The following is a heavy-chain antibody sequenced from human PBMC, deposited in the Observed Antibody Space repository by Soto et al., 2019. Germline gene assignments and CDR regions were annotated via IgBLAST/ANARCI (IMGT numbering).Heavy chain of an antibody. Sequence: GGSLRLSCAASGFTFSDYYMSWIRQAPGKGLEWVSYISSSGSTIYYADSVKGRFTISRDNAKNSLYLQMNSLRAEDTAVYYCAGHSWYWDPDYFDYWGQGTLVTVS. V-gene: IGHV3-11*01. CDR1: GFTFSDYY. D-gene: IGHD6-13*01. CDR3: AGHSWYWDPDYFDY. J-gene: IGHJ4*02. CDR2: ISSSGSTI.